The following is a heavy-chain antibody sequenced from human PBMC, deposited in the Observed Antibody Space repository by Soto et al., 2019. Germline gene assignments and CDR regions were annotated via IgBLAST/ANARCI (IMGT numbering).Heavy chain of an antibody. CDR1: GGSISSGGYS. CDR2: IYHSGST. D-gene: IGHD1-7*01. V-gene: IGHV4-30-2*01. J-gene: IGHJ6*02. Sequence: QLQLQESGSGLVKPSQTLSLTCAVSGGSISSGGYSWSWIRQPPGKGLEWIGYIYHSGSTYYNPSLKSRVTISVDRSKNQFSLKLSSVTAADTAVYYCARAPSLELELPAYYYGMDVWGQGTTVTVSS. CDR3: ARAPSLELELPAYYYGMDV.